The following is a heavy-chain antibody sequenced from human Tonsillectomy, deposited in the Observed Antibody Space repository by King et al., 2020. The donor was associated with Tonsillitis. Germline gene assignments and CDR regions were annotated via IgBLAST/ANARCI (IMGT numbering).Heavy chain of an antibody. D-gene: IGHD3-22*01. V-gene: IGHV3-23*01. CDR1: GFTFSSYA. J-gene: IGHJ1*01. CDR3: AKDQGFYYDSSGYYVVKDYF. Sequence: VQLLESGGGLVQPGGSLRLSCAASGFTFSSYAMSWVRQAPGKGLGWVSGVSGSGGSTYYADSVKGRFTFSRDNSKNTLYLQMNSLRAEDTAVYYCAKDQGFYYDSSGYYVVKDYF. CDR2: VSGSGGST.